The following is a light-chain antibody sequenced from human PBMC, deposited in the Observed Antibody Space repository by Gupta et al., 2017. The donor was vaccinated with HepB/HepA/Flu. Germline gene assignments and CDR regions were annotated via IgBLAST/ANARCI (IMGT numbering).Light chain of an antibody. J-gene: IGKJ4*01. CDR3: LRLNSYPLT. CDR1: QGISSY. V-gene: IGKV1-9*01. CDR2: AAS. Sequence: SQLTQSPSFLSASVGDRVTITRRASQGISSYFAWYQQKPGKAPKLLIYAASTLQSEVPSRFSGSGSGTEFTLTISSLQPEDFATYYCLRLNSYPLTFGGGTKVEI.